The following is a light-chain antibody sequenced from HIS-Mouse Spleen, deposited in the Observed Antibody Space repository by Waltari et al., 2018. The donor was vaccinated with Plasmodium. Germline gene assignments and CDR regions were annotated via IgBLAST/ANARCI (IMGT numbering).Light chain of an antibody. CDR1: ALPKKY. Sequence: SYELTQPPSVSVSPGQTARITCSGDALPKKYAYWYQQKSGQAPVLVIYEDSKRPSWIPERFSGSSSGTMATLTISGDQVEDEADYYCYSTDSSGNHRVFGGGTKLTVL. J-gene: IGLJ3*02. CDR2: EDS. V-gene: IGLV3-10*01. CDR3: YSTDSSGNHRV.